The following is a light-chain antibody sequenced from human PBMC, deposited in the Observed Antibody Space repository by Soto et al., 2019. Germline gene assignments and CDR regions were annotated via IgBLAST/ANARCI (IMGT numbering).Light chain of an antibody. CDR1: QSLLHSNGYNY. CDR3: MQDLQTPLT. V-gene: IGKV2-28*01. Sequence: DIVMTQSPLSLPVTPGEPASISCRSSQSLLHSNGYNYLDWYLQKPGQSPQLLIYLGSNRASGVPDRFSGSGSGTDFKLKISRVEAEDVGVYYCMQDLQTPLTFGGGTKVDIK. J-gene: IGKJ4*01. CDR2: LGS.